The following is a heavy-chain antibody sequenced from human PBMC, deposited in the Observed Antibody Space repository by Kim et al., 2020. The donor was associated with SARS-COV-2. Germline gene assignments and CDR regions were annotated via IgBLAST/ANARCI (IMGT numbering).Heavy chain of an antibody. V-gene: IGHV3-23*01. J-gene: IGHJ4*02. CDR1: GFTFSSYA. Sequence: GGSLRLSCAASGFTFSSYAMSWVRQAPGKGLEWVSGISASGGSTYYSDSVKGRFTISRDNSKNTLYLQMNSLRAEDTAVYYCAKDHGGYFDYWGQGTLVTVSS. CDR2: ISASGGST. CDR3: AKDHGGYFDY. D-gene: IGHD3-10*01.